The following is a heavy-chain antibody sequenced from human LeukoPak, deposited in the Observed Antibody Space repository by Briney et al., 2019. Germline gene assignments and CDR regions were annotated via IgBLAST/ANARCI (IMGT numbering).Heavy chain of an antibody. CDR1: TSR. J-gene: IGHJ6*03. CDR3: ARDSPGGYDILTGHFSIGLSGMDV. V-gene: IGHV1-18*01. Sequence: ASVKVSCKATSRISWVRQAPGQGLEWMEWIGTYEGDTYYAQKFQGRVTVTTDTSTSTVYMELRNLRSDDTAVYYCARDSPGGYDILTGHFSIGLSGMDVWGKGTTVTVSS. CDR2: IGTYEGDT. D-gene: IGHD3-9*01.